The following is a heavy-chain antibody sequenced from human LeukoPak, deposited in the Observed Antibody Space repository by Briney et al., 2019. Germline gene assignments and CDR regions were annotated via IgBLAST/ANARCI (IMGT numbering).Heavy chain of an antibody. J-gene: IGHJ4*02. Sequence: GGSLRLSCAASGFTFSSYGMYWVRQAPGKGLEWVAVIWDDGSIKYYTDSVKGRFTIFRDNSRNTPYLQMDSLRAEDTAVYYCARGARVGIAGEGPILGFDYWGQGTLVTVSS. D-gene: IGHD6-13*01. CDR1: GFTFSSYG. CDR2: IWDDGSIK. CDR3: ARGARVGIAGEGPILGFDY. V-gene: IGHV3-33*07.